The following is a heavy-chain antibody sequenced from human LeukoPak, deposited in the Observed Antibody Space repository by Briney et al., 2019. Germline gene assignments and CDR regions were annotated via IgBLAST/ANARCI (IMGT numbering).Heavy chain of an antibody. D-gene: IGHD1-26*01. V-gene: IGHV4-4*07. CDR2: IYTSGST. CDR3: ASYTSSGSYFDY. CDR1: GGSISSYY. J-gene: IGHJ4*02. Sequence: SETLSLTCTVSGGSISSYYWTWIRQPAGKGLEWIGRIYTSGSTYYNPSLERRVTLSVDKSKNQFSLKLTSVTAADTAVYYCASYTSSGSYFDYWGQGTLVTVSS.